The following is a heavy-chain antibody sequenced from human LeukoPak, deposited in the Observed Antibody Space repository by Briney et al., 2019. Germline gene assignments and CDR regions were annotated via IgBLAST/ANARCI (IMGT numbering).Heavy chain of an antibody. CDR2: ISWKSGSI. Sequence: GGSLRLSCAASGFTFSTYWMHWVRQAPGKGLEWVSGISWKSGSIGYADSVKGRFTISRDNAKNSLYLQMNGLRAEDTAVYYCARVGRAMTAAGFGAFDIWGQGTMVTVSS. CDR3: ARVGRAMTAAGFGAFDI. J-gene: IGHJ3*02. D-gene: IGHD6-13*01. V-gene: IGHV3-9*01. CDR1: GFTFSTYW.